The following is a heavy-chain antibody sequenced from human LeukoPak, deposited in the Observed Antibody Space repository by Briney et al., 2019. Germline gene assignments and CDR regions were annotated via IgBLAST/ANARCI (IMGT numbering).Heavy chain of an antibody. CDR2: IWYDGSNK. D-gene: IGHD6-19*01. CDR1: GYTFTGYY. CDR3: ARQWLAPRYYYYYGMDV. V-gene: IGHV3-33*01. J-gene: IGHJ6*02. Sequence: SCKASGYTFTGYYMHWVRQAPGKGLEWVAVIWYDGSNKYYADSVKGRFTISRDNSKNTLYLQMNSLRAEDTAVYYCARQWLAPRYYYYYGMDVWGQGTTVTVSS.